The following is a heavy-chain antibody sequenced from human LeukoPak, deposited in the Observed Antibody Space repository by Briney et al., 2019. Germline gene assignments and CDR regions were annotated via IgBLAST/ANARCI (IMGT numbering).Heavy chain of an antibody. J-gene: IGHJ4*02. V-gene: IGHV1-3*01. CDR1: GYTFTSYA. CDR3: ARDKVAGTMDY. Sequence: ASVKVSCMASGYTFTSYAMHWVRQAPGQRLEWMGWINAGNGNTKYSQKFQGRVTITRDTSASTAYMELSSLRSEDTAVYYCARDKVAGTMDYWGQGTLVTVSS. D-gene: IGHD6-19*01. CDR2: INAGNGNT.